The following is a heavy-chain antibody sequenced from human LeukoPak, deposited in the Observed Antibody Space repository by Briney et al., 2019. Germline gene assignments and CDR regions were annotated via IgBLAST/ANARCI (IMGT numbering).Heavy chain of an antibody. V-gene: IGHV3-23*01. CDR3: AKDGDTDMATGSFDY. CDR1: GFTFSSNA. Sequence: GGSLRLSCAASGFTFSSNAMSWVRQAPGKGLEWVSAISGSGGSTYYADSVKCRFPISRDSSKNTLYLQMKSLRAEDTAVYYCAKDGDTDMATGSFDYWGQGTLVTVSS. D-gene: IGHD5-18*01. J-gene: IGHJ4*02. CDR2: ISGSGGST.